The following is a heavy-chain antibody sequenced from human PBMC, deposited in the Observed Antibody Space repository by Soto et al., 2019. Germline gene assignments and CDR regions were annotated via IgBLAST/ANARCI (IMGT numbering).Heavy chain of an antibody. Sequence: GGSLRLSCAASGFTFDDYTMQWVRQAPGKGLEWVSLISWDGGITYYADSVKGRFTISRDNSKNSLYLQMNSLTTEDTALYYCAKAGAYNYGSYFDYWGQGLLVTVSS. CDR3: AKAGAYNYGSYFDY. V-gene: IGHV3-43*01. CDR1: GFTFDDYT. CDR2: ISWDGGIT. J-gene: IGHJ4*01. D-gene: IGHD5-18*01.